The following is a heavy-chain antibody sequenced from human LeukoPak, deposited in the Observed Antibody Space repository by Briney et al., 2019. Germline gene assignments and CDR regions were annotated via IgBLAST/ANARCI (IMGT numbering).Heavy chain of an antibody. V-gene: IGHV4-61*01. CDR2: TYYSGST. Sequence: NPSETLSLTCTVSGGSVSSGSYYWNWIRQPPGKALEWIGYTYYSGSTNYNPSLNSRVTISLDTSKNQFSLKLSSVTAADTAVFYCARGYSSIRGWFDPWGQGTPVTVSS. D-gene: IGHD6-13*01. CDR3: ARGYSSIRGWFDP. CDR1: GGSVSSGSYY. J-gene: IGHJ5*02.